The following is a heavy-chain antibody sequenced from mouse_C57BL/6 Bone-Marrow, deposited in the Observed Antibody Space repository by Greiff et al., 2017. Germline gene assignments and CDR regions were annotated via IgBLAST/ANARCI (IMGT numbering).Heavy chain of an antibody. J-gene: IGHJ3*01. CDR1: GFTFSSYA. CDR3: TRDRGGLRAY. D-gene: IGHD1-1*01. Sequence: EVKVEESGEGLVKPGGSLKLSCAASGFTFSSYAMSWVRQTPEKRLEWVAYISSGGDYIYYADTVKGRFTISRDNARNNLYLQMSSLKSEDTAMYYCTRDRGGLRAYWGQGTLVTVSA. V-gene: IGHV5-9-1*02. CDR2: ISSGGDYI.